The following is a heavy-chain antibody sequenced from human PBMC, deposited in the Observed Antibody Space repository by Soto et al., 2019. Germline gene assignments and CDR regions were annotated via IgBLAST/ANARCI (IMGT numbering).Heavy chain of an antibody. CDR2: ISYDGSNK. CDR1: GFTFSSYA. V-gene: IGHV3-30-3*01. Sequence: QVQLVESGGGVVQPGRSLRLSCAASGFTFSSYAIHWVRQAPGKGLEWVAVISYDGSNKYYADSVKGRFTISRDNSKNTLYLQMNSLRAEDTAVYYCARETGTTAYWGQGTLVTVSS. J-gene: IGHJ4*02. CDR3: ARETGTTAY. D-gene: IGHD1-7*01.